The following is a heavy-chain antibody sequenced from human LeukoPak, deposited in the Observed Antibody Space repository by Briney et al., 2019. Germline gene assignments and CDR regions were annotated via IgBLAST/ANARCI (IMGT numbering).Heavy chain of an antibody. V-gene: IGHV4-39*07. Sequence: SETLSLTCTASGGSISSSSYYWGGIGQPLGKGLEWIGSIYYSGSTYYNPSLKSRVTISVDTSKNQFSLKLSSVAAADTAVYYCARNRGVLGYFDYWGQGTLVTVSS. D-gene: IGHD1-14*01. J-gene: IGHJ4*02. CDR3: ARNRGVLGYFDY. CDR2: IYYSGST. CDR1: GGSISSSSYY.